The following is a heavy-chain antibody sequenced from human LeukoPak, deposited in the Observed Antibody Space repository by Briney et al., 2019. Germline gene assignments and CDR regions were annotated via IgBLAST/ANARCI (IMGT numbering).Heavy chain of an antibody. CDR2: ISGYNGNT. V-gene: IGHV1-18*01. J-gene: IGHJ4*02. CDR1: GYTFTSYG. CDR3: ARDLYSRRMDYYGSGSFFAY. Sequence: ASVKVSCKTSGYTFTSYGISWVRQAPGQGLEWMGWISGYNGNTHYAQKLQGRVTMTTDTSATTAYMELRSLRLDDTAVYFCARDLYSRRMDYYGSGSFFAYWGQGTLVTVSS. D-gene: IGHD3-10*01.